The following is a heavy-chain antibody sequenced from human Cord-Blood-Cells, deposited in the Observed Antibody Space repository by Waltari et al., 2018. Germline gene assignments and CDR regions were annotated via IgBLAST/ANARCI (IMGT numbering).Heavy chain of an antibody. V-gene: IGHV4-4*02. CDR2: IYHSGST. D-gene: IGHD3-22*01. CDR1: GGSISSSNL. CDR3: ASLVDYYDSSGYSDAFDI. J-gene: IGHJ3*02. Sequence: QVQLQASGPGLVKPSGTLSLTCAVSGGSISSSNLWSWGGQPPGKGLEWIGEIYHSGSTNYNPSLKSRVTISVDKSKNQFSLKLSSVTAADTAVYYCASLVDYYDSSGYSDAFDIWGQGTMVTVSS.